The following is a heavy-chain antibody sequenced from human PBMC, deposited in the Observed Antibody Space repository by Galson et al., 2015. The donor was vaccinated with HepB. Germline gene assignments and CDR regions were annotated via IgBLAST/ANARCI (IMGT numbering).Heavy chain of an antibody. CDR1: GFTFSSYW. D-gene: IGHD6-19*01. CDR3: ARDNGKTGIAVAGTLDY. V-gene: IGHV3-7*03. Sequence: SLRLSCAASGFTFSSYWMCWVRQAPGKGLEWVANIKQDGSEKYYVDSVKGRFTISRDNAKNSLYLQMNSLRAEDTAVYYCARDNGKTGIAVAGTLDYWGQGTLVTVSS. CDR2: IKQDGSEK. J-gene: IGHJ4*02.